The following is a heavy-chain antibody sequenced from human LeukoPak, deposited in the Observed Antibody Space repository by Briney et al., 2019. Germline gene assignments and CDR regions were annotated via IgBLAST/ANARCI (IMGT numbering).Heavy chain of an antibody. CDR2: IKQHGSEK. CDR1: GFTFSSYW. J-gene: IGHJ4*02. Sequence: GGSLRLSCAASGFTFSSYWMSWVRQAPGKGLEWVANIKQHGSEKNYVDSVKGRFTISRDNAKNSLYLQMNSLRAEDTAVYYCARHSSGQPFDYWGQGTLVTVSS. CDR3: ARHSSGQPFDY. D-gene: IGHD6-19*01. V-gene: IGHV3-7*05.